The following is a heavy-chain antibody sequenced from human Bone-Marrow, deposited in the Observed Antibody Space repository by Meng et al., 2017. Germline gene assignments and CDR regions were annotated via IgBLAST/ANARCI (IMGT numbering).Heavy chain of an antibody. CDR2: IYQSGRT. V-gene: IGHV4-4*02. Sequence: QVQLQESGPGLVKPSRTLSLTCTVSGGSISSTHWWIWVRQPPGEGLELIGEIYQSGRTNHNPSLKSRVTISLDKSKNQFSLKLSSVTAADTAVYYCARESGSSRFDYWGQGTLVTVSS. CDR1: GGSISSTHW. CDR3: ARESGSSRFDY. D-gene: IGHD3-22*01. J-gene: IGHJ4*02.